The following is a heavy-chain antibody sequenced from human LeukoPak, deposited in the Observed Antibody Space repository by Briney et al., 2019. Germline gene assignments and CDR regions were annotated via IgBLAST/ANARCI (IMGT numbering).Heavy chain of an antibody. V-gene: IGHV4-30-2*01. CDR2: IYPSGTT. CDR1: NGTIRSGGYY. D-gene: IGHD6-25*01. Sequence: SETLSLTCTVSNGTIRSGGYYWSWIRQPPEKSLEWIGYIYPSGTTHFNPSLESRVNISLDRSKKEVSLNLTSVTAADTAVYYCARGFAGFFDYWGQGNLVTVSS. J-gene: IGHJ4*02. CDR3: ARGFAGFFDY.